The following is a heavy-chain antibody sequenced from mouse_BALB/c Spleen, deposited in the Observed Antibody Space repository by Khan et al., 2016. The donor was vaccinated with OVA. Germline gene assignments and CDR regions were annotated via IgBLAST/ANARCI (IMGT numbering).Heavy chain of an antibody. CDR3: ARRNYFGYTFAY. V-gene: IGHV1-77*01. Sequence: VQLQQSGAELVRPGASVKLSCKASGYTFTDYYINWVKQRTGQGLEWIGEISPGSGDTYYNEKFKGKATLTADNSSTTAYMQISSLTSEASAVYYCARRNYFGYTFAYWGQGTLVTVSA. J-gene: IGHJ3*01. CDR2: ISPGSGDT. D-gene: IGHD1-2*01. CDR1: GYTFTDYY.